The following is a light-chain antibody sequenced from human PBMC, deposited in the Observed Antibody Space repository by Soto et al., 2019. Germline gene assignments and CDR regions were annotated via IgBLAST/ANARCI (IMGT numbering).Light chain of an antibody. CDR1: QSLVFSDGNTY. CDR2: KVS. V-gene: IGKV2-30*01. Sequence: DVVLTQSPLSLPVALGQPASISCRSSQSLVFSDGNTYLNWYHQRPGQSPRRLIYKVSNRDSGVPDRFSGSGSGTDFTPKISRVEAEDVGVYYCMQTTRWLWTFGQGTKVEIK. CDR3: MQTTRWLWT. J-gene: IGKJ1*01.